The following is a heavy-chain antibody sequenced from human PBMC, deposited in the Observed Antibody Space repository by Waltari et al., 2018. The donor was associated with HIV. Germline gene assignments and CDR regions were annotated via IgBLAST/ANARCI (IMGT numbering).Heavy chain of an antibody. Sequence: QVQLIQSGAEVKKPGASVKVSCKVFGYTLTELSMHWGRQAPGKGLEWMGSFDREDDETIYAQKFRGRVTMTEDTSTDSAYMELSSLTSEDTAVYYCATGGGTTSIQLYDLDVWGQGTTVTVSS. V-gene: IGHV1-24*01. CDR1: GYTLTELS. D-gene: IGHD1-26*01. CDR2: FDREDDET. CDR3: ATGGGTTSIQLYDLDV. J-gene: IGHJ6*02.